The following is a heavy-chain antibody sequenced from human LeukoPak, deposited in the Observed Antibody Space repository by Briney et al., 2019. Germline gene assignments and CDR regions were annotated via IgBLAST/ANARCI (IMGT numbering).Heavy chain of an antibody. CDR3: ARDRGDAFDI. J-gene: IGHJ3*02. V-gene: IGHV3-11*04. CDR2: ISSSGNTM. Sequence: GGSLRLSCAASGFTFSDYYTSWIRQAPGKGLEWVSYISSSGNTMYYADSVKGRFTISRDNAKNTLYLQMNSLRAEDTAVYYCARDRGDAFDIWGQGTMVTVSS. CDR1: GFTFSDYY. D-gene: IGHD3-10*01.